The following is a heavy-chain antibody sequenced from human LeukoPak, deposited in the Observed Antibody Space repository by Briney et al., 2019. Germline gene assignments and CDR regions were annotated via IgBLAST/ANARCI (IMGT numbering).Heavy chain of an antibody. CDR1: GFTFDDYG. Sequence: GGSLRLSCAASGFTFDDYGMGWVRQAPGKGLEWVSGINWNGGSTGYADSVKGRFTISRDNAKNSLYLQMNSLRAEDTALYYCARVKRGRAAAGTYHYYGMDVWGQGTTVTVSS. D-gene: IGHD6-13*01. CDR3: ARVKRGRAAAGTYHYYGMDV. CDR2: INWNGGST. V-gene: IGHV3-20*04. J-gene: IGHJ6*02.